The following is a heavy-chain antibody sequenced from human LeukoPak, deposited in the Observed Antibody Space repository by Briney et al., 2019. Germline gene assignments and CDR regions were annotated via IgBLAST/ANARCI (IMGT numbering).Heavy chain of an antibody. Sequence: GGSLRLPCAASGFTFSNYAMTWVRQAPGKGLEWVSGISGSGGSTYYADSVKGRFTISRDNSKNTLYLQMNSLRAEDTAVYYCAKDRGGNYLFYLDYWGQGTLVTVSS. CDR1: GFTFSNYA. CDR3: AKDRGGNYLFYLDY. CDR2: ISGSGGST. J-gene: IGHJ4*02. V-gene: IGHV3-23*01. D-gene: IGHD1-26*01.